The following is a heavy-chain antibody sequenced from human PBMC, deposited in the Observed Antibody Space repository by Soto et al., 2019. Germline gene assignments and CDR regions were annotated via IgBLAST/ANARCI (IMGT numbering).Heavy chain of an antibody. J-gene: IGHJ6*02. D-gene: IGHD2-15*01. CDR1: GGSISSSSDY. CDR2: IYYSGST. V-gene: IGHV4-39*01. CDR3: ARTRLVDYGMDV. Sequence: QVQLQESGPGLVKPSETLSLTCTVSGGSISSSSDYWGWIRQPPGKGLEWLGSIYYSGSTYYNPSLKSRVTISVDTSKSQFSLKLSSVTAADTAVYYCARTRLVDYGMDVWGQGTTVTVSS.